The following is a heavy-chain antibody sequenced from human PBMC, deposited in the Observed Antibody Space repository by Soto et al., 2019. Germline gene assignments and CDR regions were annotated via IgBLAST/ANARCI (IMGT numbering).Heavy chain of an antibody. CDR3: ARGGTTGGLDV. Sequence: QVQLVESGGGVVQPGTSLRVSCVGSGFTFSSYVIHWVRQAPGKGLEWVALTSYDGSDKYYGASVRGRFTISRDNSRNTVDLQMDSLRLEDTALYYCARGGTTGGLDVWGQGTLVSVSS. CDR1: GFTFSSYV. D-gene: IGHD3-16*01. J-gene: IGHJ1*01. V-gene: IGHV3-30*19. CDR2: TSYDGSDK.